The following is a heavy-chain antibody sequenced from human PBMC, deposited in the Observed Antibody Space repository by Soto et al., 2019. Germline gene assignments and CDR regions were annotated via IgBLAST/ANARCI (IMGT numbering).Heavy chain of an antibody. J-gene: IGHJ4*02. V-gene: IGHV3-30*18. CDR2: ISYDGSNK. Sequence: GGSLRLSCAASGFTFSSYGMHWVRQAPGKGLEWVAVISYDGSNKYYADSVKGRFTISRDNSKNTLYLQMNSLRAEDTAVYYYAKDREFGYCSSPSCYTAPGDYGGQGPLFTVPS. CDR3: AKDREFGYCSSPSCYTAPGDY. CDR1: GFTFSSYG. D-gene: IGHD2-2*02.